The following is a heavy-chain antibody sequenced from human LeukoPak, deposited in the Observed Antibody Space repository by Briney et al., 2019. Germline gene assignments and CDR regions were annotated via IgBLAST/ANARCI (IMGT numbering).Heavy chain of an antibody. CDR3: AAFYYDSSGYYYPLDY. CDR1: GFTFTSSA. V-gene: IGHV1-58*01. D-gene: IGHD3-22*01. CDR2: IVVGSGNT. J-gene: IGHJ4*02. Sequence: SVKVSCKASGFTFTSSAVQWVRQARGQRLEWIGWIVVGSGNTNYAQKFQERVTITRDMSTSTAYMELSSLRSEDTAVYYCAAFYYDSSGYYYPLDYWGQGTLVTVSS.